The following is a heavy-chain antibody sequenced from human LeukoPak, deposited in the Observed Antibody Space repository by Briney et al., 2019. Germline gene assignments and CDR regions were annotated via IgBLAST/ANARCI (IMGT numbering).Heavy chain of an antibody. D-gene: IGHD3-9*01. J-gene: IGHJ4*02. V-gene: IGHV3-53*01. CDR1: GFTVSSNY. Sequence: PGGSPRLSCAASGFTVSSNYMSWVRQAPGKGLEWVSVIYSGGSTYYADSVKGRFTISRDNSKNTLYLQMNSLRAEDTAVYYCARMAGRYDILIGYWYYFDYWGQGTLVTVAS. CDR2: IYSGGST. CDR3: ARMAGRYDILIGYWYYFDY.